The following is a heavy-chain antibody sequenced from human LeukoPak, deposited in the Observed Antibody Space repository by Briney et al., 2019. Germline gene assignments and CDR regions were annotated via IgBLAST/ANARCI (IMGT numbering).Heavy chain of an antibody. D-gene: IGHD3-22*01. V-gene: IGHV4-34*01. CDR2: INHSGST. J-gene: IGHJ4*02. CDR1: GGSFSGYY. Sequence: SETLSLTCAVYGGSFSGYYWSWLRQPPGKGLEWIGEINHSGSTNYNPSLKSRVTISVDTSKNQFSLKLSSVTAADTAVYYCARGDEVVVIQATVFDYWGQGTLVTVSS. CDR3: ARGDEVVVIQATVFDY.